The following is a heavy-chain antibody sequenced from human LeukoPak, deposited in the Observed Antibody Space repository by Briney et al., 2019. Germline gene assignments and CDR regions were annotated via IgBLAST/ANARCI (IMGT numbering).Heavy chain of an antibody. Sequence: ASVKVSCKASGYTFTTYGISWVRQAPEQGLEWMGWISAYNGDTKYAQNFQGRVTMTTDTSTSTAYMELWSLRSDDAAVYYCVRAAITATGTRYFHLWGQGTLVTVSS. CDR3: VRAAITATGTRYFHL. CDR2: ISAYNGDT. J-gene: IGHJ1*01. CDR1: GYTFTTYG. V-gene: IGHV1-18*01. D-gene: IGHD6-13*01.